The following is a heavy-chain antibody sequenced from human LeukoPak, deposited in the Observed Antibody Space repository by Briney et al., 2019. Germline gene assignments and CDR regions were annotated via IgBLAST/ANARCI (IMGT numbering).Heavy chain of an antibody. V-gene: IGHV3-30-3*01. D-gene: IGHD6-19*01. CDR3: ARDYEGIAVAGTEVFYAPLDY. Sequence: SGGSLRLSCAASGFTFSSYAMHWVRQAPGKGLEWVAVISYDGSNKYYADSVKGRFTISRDNSKNTLYLQMNSLRAEDTAVYFCARDYEGIAVAGTEVFYAPLDYWGQGTLVTVSS. CDR2: ISYDGSNK. J-gene: IGHJ4*02. CDR1: GFTFSSYA.